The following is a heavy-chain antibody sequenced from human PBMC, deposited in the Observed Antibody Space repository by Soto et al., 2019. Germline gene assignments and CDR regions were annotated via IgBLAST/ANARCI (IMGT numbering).Heavy chain of an antibody. Sequence: QITLKESGPTLVKPTQTLTLTCTFSGFSLSTSGVGVGWIRQPPGKALEWLAIIYWDDEKRYSPSLKTRLTVXKXTXXNQVVLTMTNVDPVDTATYYCAHRAYFDSGKQFDYWGQGTLVSVSS. CDR1: GFSLSTSGVG. CDR3: AHRAYFDSGKQFDY. V-gene: IGHV2-5*02. D-gene: IGHD3-10*01. CDR2: IYWDDEK. J-gene: IGHJ4*02.